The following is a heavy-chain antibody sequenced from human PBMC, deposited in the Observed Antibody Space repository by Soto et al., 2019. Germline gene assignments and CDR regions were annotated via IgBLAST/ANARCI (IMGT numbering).Heavy chain of an antibody. CDR2: SSGGGGGT. D-gene: IGHD2-2*01. CDR3: AKRRGSTAGHFYMDV. J-gene: IGHJ6*03. V-gene: IGHV3-23*01. CDR1: GFTFSNYP. Sequence: GGSLRLSCAASGFTFSNYPMSWVRQAPGKGLEWVSSSSGGGGGTYYADSVKGRFTISRDNSKNTLYLQMNSLRDEDTAVYYCAKRRGSTAGHFYMDVWGEGTTVPVSS.